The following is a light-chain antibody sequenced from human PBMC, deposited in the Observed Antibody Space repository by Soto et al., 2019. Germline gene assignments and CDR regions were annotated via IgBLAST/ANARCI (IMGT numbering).Light chain of an antibody. CDR1: SSNIGSNF. J-gene: IGLJ3*02. CDR2: NNN. Sequence: QPVLTQPPSASGTPGQRVTIPCSGSSSNIGSNFVNWYQQLPGTAPKLLMYNNNQRPSGVPDRFSGSKSGTSASLAISGLQSEDEADYHCATWDDSLNGLVFGGGTKVTVL. CDR3: ATWDDSLNGLV. V-gene: IGLV1-44*01.